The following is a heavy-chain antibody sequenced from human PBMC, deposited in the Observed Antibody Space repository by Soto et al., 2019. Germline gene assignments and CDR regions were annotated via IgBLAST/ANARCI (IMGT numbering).Heavy chain of an antibody. V-gene: IGHV4-34*01. CDR1: GESFSENY. Sequence: QVQVQQWGAGLLQPSDTLSLTCAVSGESFSENYWNWIRQSPGKGLEWIGEINHSGNSNYNPSLKSRVTISVDTSKNQFSLRLSSVTAADTAVYYCARGRREFGYWGQGPLVTVSS. CDR2: INHSGNS. J-gene: IGHJ4*02. D-gene: IGHD3-10*01. CDR3: ARGRREFGY.